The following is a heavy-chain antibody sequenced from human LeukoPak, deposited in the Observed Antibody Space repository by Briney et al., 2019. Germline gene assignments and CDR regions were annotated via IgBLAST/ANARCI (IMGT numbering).Heavy chain of an antibody. CDR2: ISAYNGNT. Sequence: GASVRVSCKASGYTFTSYGISWVRQAPGQGLEWMGWISAYNGNTNYAQKLQGRVTMTTDTSTSTAYMELRSLRSDDTAVYYCARPYDSSGYYYVYFDYWGQGTLVTVSS. V-gene: IGHV1-18*01. CDR1: GYTFTSYG. J-gene: IGHJ4*02. D-gene: IGHD3-22*01. CDR3: ARPYDSSGYYYVYFDY.